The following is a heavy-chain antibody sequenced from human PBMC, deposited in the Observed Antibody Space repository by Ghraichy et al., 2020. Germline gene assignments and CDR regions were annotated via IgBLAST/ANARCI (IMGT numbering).Heavy chain of an antibody. D-gene: IGHD3-10*01. Sequence: SETLSLTCTVSGGSISSYYWSWIRQPAGKGLEWIGRIYTSGSTNYNPSLKSRVTMSVDTSKNQFSLKLSSVTAADTSVYYCAREVRGVILADDAFDIWGQGTMVTVSS. CDR2: IYTSGST. CDR1: GGSISSYY. CDR3: AREVRGVILADDAFDI. V-gene: IGHV4-4*07. J-gene: IGHJ3*02.